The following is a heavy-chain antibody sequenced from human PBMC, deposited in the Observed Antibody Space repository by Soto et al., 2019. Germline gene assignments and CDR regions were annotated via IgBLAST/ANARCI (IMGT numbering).Heavy chain of an antibody. CDR3: AKDTGGVIDTYYYYGMDV. CDR2: ISGSGGST. J-gene: IGHJ6*02. V-gene: IGHV3-23*01. CDR1: GFTFSSYA. Sequence: GGSLRLSCAASGFTFSSYAMSWVRQAPGKGLEWVSAISGSGGSTYYADSVKGRFTISRDNSKNTLYLQMNSLRAEDTAVYYCAKDTGGVIDTYYYYGMDVWGQGTTVTVSS. D-gene: IGHD3-16*02.